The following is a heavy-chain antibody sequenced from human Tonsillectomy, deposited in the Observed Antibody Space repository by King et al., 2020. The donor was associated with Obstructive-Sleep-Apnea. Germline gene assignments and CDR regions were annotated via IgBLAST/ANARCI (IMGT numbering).Heavy chain of an antibody. CDR3: AKTQYHLLWGLVDYYYGVDV. D-gene: IGHD2-2*01. CDR2: ISYDGSNK. V-gene: IGHV3-30*18. J-gene: IGHJ6*02. Sequence: VQLVESGGGVVQPGRSLRLSCAASGFTFSSYGMHWVRQAPGKGLEWVAVISYDGSNKYYADSVKGRFTISRDNSKNTLYLQMNSLRAEDTAVYYCAKTQYHLLWGLVDYYYGVDVCGQGNTVTVSS. CDR1: GFTFSSYG.